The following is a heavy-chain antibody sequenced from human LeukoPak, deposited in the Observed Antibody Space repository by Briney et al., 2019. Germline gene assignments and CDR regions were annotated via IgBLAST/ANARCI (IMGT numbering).Heavy chain of an antibody. CDR2: IYYSGST. CDR3: ARERGVRITSKFDY. Sequence: SETLSLTCTVSGGSISSYYWSWIRQPPGKGLEWIGYIYYSGSTNYNPSLKSRVTISVDTSKNQFSLKLSSVTAADTAVYYCARERGVRITSKFDYWGQGTLVTVSS. CDR1: GGSISSYY. J-gene: IGHJ4*02. V-gene: IGHV4-59*12. D-gene: IGHD2-15*01.